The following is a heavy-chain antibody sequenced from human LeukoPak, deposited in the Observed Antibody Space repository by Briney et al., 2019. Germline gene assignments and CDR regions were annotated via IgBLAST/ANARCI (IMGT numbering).Heavy chain of an antibody. CDR1: GFTFSSYS. Sequence: GGSLRLSCAASGFTFSSYSMSWVRQAPGKGLEWVSSISSSSSYIYYADSVKGRFTISRDNAKNSLYLQMNSLRAEDTAVYYCARDANYDAFDIWGQGTMVTVSS. D-gene: IGHD4/OR15-4a*01. J-gene: IGHJ3*02. CDR3: ARDANYDAFDI. V-gene: IGHV3-21*01. CDR2: ISSSSSYI.